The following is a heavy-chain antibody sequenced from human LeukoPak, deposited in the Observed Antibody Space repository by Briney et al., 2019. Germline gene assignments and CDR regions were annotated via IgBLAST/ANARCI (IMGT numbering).Heavy chain of an antibody. CDR2: FDPEDGET. D-gene: IGHD6-19*01. Sequence: ASVKVSCKVSGYTLSELPMHWVRQAPGKGLEWMGGFDPEDGETISAPKFQGRLTMTEDTSRDTAYMERSSLRSDDTAVYYCARVAPLNSSGWKYFFDHWGQGTLVTVSS. CDR3: ARVAPLNSSGWKYFFDH. J-gene: IGHJ4*02. CDR1: GYTLSELP. V-gene: IGHV1-24*01.